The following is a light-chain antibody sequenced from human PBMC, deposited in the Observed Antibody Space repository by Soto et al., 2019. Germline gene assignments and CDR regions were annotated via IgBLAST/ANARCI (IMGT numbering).Light chain of an antibody. CDR1: QSISSH. V-gene: IGKV3-11*01. CDR2: DAS. J-gene: IGKJ4*01. CDR3: QQRPNWPLT. Sequence: EIVLTQSPATLSLSPGEGDTFSCRASQSISSHLAWYQQKPGQAPRLLMYDASKRATGIPARFSGSGSGTDLTLTISSLATEDFAVYYCQQRPNWPLTFGGGTKVEIK.